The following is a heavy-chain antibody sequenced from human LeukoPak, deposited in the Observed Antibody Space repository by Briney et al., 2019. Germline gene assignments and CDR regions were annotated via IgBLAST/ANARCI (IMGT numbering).Heavy chain of an antibody. CDR1: GFTFSSYD. V-gene: IGHV3-13*01. J-gene: IGHJ6*02. D-gene: IGHD3-3*01. Sequence: GGSLRLSCAASGFTFSSYDMHWVRQATGKGLEWVSAIGTAGDTYYPGSLKGRFTISRENAKNSLYLQMNSLRAGDTCVYYCARGRFKGESYYYYGMDVWGQGTTVTVSS. CDR3: ARGRFKGESYYYYGMDV. CDR2: IGTAGDT.